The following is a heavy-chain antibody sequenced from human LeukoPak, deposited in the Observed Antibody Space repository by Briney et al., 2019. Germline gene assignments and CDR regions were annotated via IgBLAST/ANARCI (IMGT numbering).Heavy chain of an antibody. CDR1: GFTFSSYW. V-gene: IGHV3-74*01. J-gene: IGHJ6*02. CDR2: INSDGCST. CDR3: ARDSGHDYGDYRGYYGMDV. D-gene: IGHD4-17*01. Sequence: GGSLRLSCAASGFTFSSYWMHWVRQAPGKGLVWVSRINSDGCSTSYADSVKGRFTISRDNAKNTLYLQMNSLRAEDTAVYYCARDSGHDYGDYRGYYGMDVWGQGTTVTVSS.